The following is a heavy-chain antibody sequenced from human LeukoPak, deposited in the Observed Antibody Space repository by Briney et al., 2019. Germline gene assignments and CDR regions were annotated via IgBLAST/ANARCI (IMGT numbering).Heavy chain of an antibody. Sequence: PGGSLTLSCAASGFTFSGSAMLWVRRASGRGLEWVGRIRSKANSYATAYAASVKGRYTISKDDSKNTAYLQMNRMKTEDTAVYYCTRRMYYDYVWGSYEYYMDVWGKGTTVTVSS. V-gene: IGHV3-73*01. D-gene: IGHD3-16*01. J-gene: IGHJ6*03. CDR1: GFTFSGSA. CDR3: TRRMYYDYVWGSYEYYMDV. CDR2: IRSKANSYAT.